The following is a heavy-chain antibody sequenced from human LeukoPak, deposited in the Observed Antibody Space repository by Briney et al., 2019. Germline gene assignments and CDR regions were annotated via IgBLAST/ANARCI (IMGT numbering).Heavy chain of an antibody. D-gene: IGHD2-2*01. V-gene: IGHV4-34*01. Sequence: SETLSLTCAVYGGSFSGYYWSWIRQPPGKGLEWIGEINHSGSTNYNPSLKSRVTISVDTSKNQFSLELSSVTAADTAVYYCARGYCSSTSCFRGRGNRLNWFDPWGQGTLVFVSS. CDR2: INHSGST. J-gene: IGHJ5*02. CDR3: ARGYCSSTSCFRGRGNRLNWFDP. CDR1: GGSFSGYY.